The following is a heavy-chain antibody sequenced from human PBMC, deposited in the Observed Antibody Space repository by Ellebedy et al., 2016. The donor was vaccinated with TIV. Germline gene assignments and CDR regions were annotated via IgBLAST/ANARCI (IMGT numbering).Heavy chain of an antibody. CDR1: GFTFSSYA. CDR2: ISFDGSNK. CDR3: ARDGPTWGYSGYELGY. D-gene: IGHD5-12*01. V-gene: IGHV3-30*04. J-gene: IGHJ4*02. Sequence: GGSLRLXCAASGFTFSSYAMHWVRQAPGKGLEWVAVISFDGSNKYYADSVKGRFTISRDNSKNTLYLQMNSLRAEDTAVYYCARDGPTWGYSGYELGYWGQGTLVTVSS.